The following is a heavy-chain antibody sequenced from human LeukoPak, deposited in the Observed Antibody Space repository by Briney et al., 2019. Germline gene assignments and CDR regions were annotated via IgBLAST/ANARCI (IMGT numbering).Heavy chain of an antibody. V-gene: IGHV1-2*02. J-gene: IGHJ4*02. CDR1: GYIFTTYF. Sequence: ASVKVSCKASGYIFTTYFIHWVRQAPGQGLEWMGWINPDSGGTNFAQKFQGRVTMTRDTSISTAYMDLSRLRSDDTAVYYCAREAAVAGTGVYFDYWGQGTLVTVSS. D-gene: IGHD6-19*01. CDR2: INPDSGGT. CDR3: AREAAVAGTGVYFDY.